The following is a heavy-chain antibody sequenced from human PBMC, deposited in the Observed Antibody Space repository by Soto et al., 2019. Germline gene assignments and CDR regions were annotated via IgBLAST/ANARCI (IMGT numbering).Heavy chain of an antibody. CDR1: GFILSSYT. Sequence: EVQLVESGGGLVQPGGSLRLSCAASGFILSSYTMNWVRQAAGMGLEWVASISSSSSTIYYADSVKGRFTISRDNAEKSLYLQMNSLRDEDTAVYYCARDKLVGDAFDVWGQGTMVTVSS. CDR3: ARDKLVGDAFDV. V-gene: IGHV3-48*02. D-gene: IGHD2-2*01. J-gene: IGHJ3*01. CDR2: ISSSSSTI.